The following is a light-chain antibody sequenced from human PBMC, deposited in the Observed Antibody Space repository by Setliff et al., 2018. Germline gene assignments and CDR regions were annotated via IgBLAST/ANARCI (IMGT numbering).Light chain of an antibody. J-gene: IGLJ1*01. CDR2: DVI. Sequence: QSVLAQPASVSGSPGQSITISCTGTSSDVGVYNSVSWYQQHPGKAPKLMIYDVINRPSGISHRFSGSKSGNTASLTISGLQPEDEADYYCASYTATSTPLYVFGTGTKVTVL. V-gene: IGLV2-14*03. CDR1: SSDVGVYNS. CDR3: ASYTATSTPLYV.